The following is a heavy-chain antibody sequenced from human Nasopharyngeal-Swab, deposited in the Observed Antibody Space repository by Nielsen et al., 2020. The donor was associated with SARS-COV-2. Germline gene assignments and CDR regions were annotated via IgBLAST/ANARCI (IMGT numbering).Heavy chain of an antibody. CDR2: IWYDGSEK. V-gene: IGHV3-33*01. J-gene: IGHJ4*02. CDR1: GFSFRDSA. CDR3: ARDPPFSGWTLES. Sequence: GESLKISCAASGFSFRDSAMHWVRQAPGKGLEWVAFIWYDGSEKYYVDSVKGRFTISRDNSKSTLYLQMNSLRAEDTAVYYCARDPPFSGWTLESWGQGTLVTVSS. D-gene: IGHD6-25*01.